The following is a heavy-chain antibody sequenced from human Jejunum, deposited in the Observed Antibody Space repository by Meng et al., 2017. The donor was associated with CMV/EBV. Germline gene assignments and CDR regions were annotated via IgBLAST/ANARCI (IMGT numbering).Heavy chain of an antibody. CDR2: IIPILGIA. CDR3: ARDSTVVAAPSYYGMDV. Sequence: FSSYAISWVQQAPGQGLEWMGGIIPILGIANYAQKFQGRVTITADKSTSTAYMELSSLRSEDTAVYYCARDSTVVAAPSYYGMDVWGQGTTVTVSS. V-gene: IGHV1-69*10. D-gene: IGHD6-6*01. CDR1: FSSYA. J-gene: IGHJ6*02.